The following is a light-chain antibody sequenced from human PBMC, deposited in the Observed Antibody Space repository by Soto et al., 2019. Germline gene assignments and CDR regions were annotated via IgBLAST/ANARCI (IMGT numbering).Light chain of an antibody. Sequence: EVVLTQSPGTLSLSPGERATLSCRASQTVSSSHLAWYQQKPGQAPRLLIYGASDRGTDVPERFSGSGSGTDFTLTTSRLEPEDFAVYYCQHFGSSPPKYTFGQGTKLEIK. CDR3: QHFGSSPPKYT. J-gene: IGKJ2*01. CDR1: QTVSSSH. CDR2: GAS. V-gene: IGKV3-20*01.